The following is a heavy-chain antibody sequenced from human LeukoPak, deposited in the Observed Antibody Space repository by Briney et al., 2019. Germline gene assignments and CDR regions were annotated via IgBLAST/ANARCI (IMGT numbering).Heavy chain of an antibody. D-gene: IGHD5-24*01. CDR3: ARNFRDGYNNSFDY. V-gene: IGHV3-30*04. CDR1: GFTFSSYA. CDR2: ISYDGSKK. J-gene: IGHJ4*02. Sequence: WGSLRLSCAASGFTFSSYAMHWVRQAPGKGLEWVTIISYDGSKKYYADYVKGRFTISRDNSKNTLYLQMNSLRAEDTAVYYCARNFRDGYNNSFDYWGQGTLVTVSS.